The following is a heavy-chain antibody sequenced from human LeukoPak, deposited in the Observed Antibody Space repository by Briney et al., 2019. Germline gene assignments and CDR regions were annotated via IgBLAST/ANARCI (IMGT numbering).Heavy chain of an antibody. V-gene: IGHV3-7*01. Sequence: GGALRLSCAASGFTFSRYWMSWVRQAPGKGLEGVANIKQDGSEIYYVDSVKGRFTISRDNAKNSLYLQMNSLRAEDTAVYYCAREIMVYANYYYYGMDVWGQGTTVTVSS. CDR1: GFTFSRYW. CDR2: IKQDGSEI. J-gene: IGHJ6*02. CDR3: AREIMVYANYYYYGMDV. D-gene: IGHD2-8*01.